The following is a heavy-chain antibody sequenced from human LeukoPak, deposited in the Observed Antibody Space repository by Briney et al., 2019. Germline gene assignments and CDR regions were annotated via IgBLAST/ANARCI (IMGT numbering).Heavy chain of an antibody. CDR2: ISAYNGNT. CDR1: GYSFTSYG. Sequence: ASVKVSCKASGYSFTSYGISWVRQAPGQGLEWMGWISAYNGNTDYAQKLQGRVTMTTDTSTSTAYMELRSLRSDDTAVYYCARVTQTDYDFDYWGQGTLVTVSS. D-gene: IGHD4-17*01. V-gene: IGHV1-18*01. J-gene: IGHJ4*02. CDR3: ARVTQTDYDFDY.